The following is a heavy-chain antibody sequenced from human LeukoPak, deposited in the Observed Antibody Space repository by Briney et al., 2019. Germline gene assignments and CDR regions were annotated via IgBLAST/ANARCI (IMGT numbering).Heavy chain of an antibody. CDR2: IKQDGSEK. J-gene: IGHJ4*02. Sequence: GGSLRLSCAASGITLSVYWMSWVRQAPGKGLEWVANIKQDGSEKYYRDSVQGRFTISRDNANNSLYLQMNSLRAEDTAVYYCARSGSGYFDYWGQGSLVTVSS. V-gene: IGHV3-7*01. CDR3: ARSGSGYFDY. CDR1: GITLSVYW.